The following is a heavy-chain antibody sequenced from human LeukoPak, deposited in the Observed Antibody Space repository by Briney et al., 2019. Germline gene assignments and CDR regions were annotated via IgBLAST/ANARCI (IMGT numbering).Heavy chain of an antibody. D-gene: IGHD3-10*01. V-gene: IGHV3-30*03. J-gene: IGHJ4*02. CDR1: GSTFTSYG. Sequence: GGSLRLSCAASGSTFTSYGMHWVRQAPGKGLEWVALITYDGYYKYYSDSVKGRFTISSDTSKNTMYLQMNSLRAEDTAVYYCARDLSPVVRASPMGYWGQGTLVTVSS. CDR3: ARDLSPVVRASPMGY. CDR2: ITYDGYYK.